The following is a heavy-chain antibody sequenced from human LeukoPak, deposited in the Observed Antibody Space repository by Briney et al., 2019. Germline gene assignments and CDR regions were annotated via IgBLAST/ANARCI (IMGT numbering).Heavy chain of an antibody. J-gene: IGHJ4*02. CDR3: AREGGGDYYFDY. CDR2: INHSGST. V-gene: IGHV4-34*01. CDR1: GGSFSGYY. Sequence: PSETLSLTCAVCGGSFSGYYWSWIRQPPGKGLEWIGEINHSGSTNYNPSLKSRVTISVDTSKNQFSLKLSSVTAADTAVYYCAREGGGDYYFDYWGQGTLVTVSS. D-gene: IGHD2-21*02.